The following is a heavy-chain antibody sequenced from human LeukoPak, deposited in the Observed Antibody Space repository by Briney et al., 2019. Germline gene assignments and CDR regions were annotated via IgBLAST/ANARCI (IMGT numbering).Heavy chain of an antibody. CDR1: GFTFSSYS. Sequence: GGSLRLSCSASGFTFSSYSMHWVRQAPGKGLESVSAITNNGVSTFYADSVKGRFTISRDNSKNTLYLQMSSLRPEDTAVYYCAFSPRTATSHPWGQGTLVTVSS. CDR3: AFSPRTATSHP. J-gene: IGHJ5*02. V-gene: IGHV3-64D*06. D-gene: IGHD5-18*01. CDR2: ITNNGVST.